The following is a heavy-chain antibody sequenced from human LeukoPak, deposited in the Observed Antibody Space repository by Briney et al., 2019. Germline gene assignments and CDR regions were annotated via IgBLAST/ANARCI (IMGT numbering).Heavy chain of an antibody. CDR1: GSSITSVSHY. CDR3: ARRWGNIAGVTYEY. Sequence: PSETLSLTCTISGSSITSVSHYWGWLRQPPGKGLEWIGDIYYTGSTYYSPSLRSRVTMSVHTSENQSSLRLNSVTAVDTAVYYCARRWGNIAGVTYEYWGQGTLVTVSS. CDR2: IYYTGST. V-gene: IGHV4-39*01. D-gene: IGHD3-16*01. J-gene: IGHJ4*02.